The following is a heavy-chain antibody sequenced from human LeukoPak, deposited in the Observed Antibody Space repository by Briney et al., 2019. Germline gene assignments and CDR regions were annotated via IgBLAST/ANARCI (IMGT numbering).Heavy chain of an antibody. V-gene: IGHV3-74*01. J-gene: IGHJ4*02. D-gene: IGHD5-18*01. CDR2: INGYGSST. CDR1: GFTFVSYW. CDR3: ARDAPGNTALDY. Sequence: TGGFLRLSCAASGFTFVSYWMHWVRQAPGKGLVWVSRINGYGSSTDFADSVKGRFTISRDNAKNTLYLQMNSLRAEDTAVYYCARDAPGNTALDYWGQGTLVTVSS.